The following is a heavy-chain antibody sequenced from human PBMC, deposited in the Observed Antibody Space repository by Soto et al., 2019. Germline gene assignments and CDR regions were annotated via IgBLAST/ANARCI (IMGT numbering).Heavy chain of an antibody. Sequence: PGESLKISCEASGFTFSDNWMSWVRPAPGKGLAWVANIKHDGSETEYVDSVKGRFIISRDNIRNSVFLQMNSLTADDTVVYYCARDVGSGWFDYSGQVSLVTVSS. D-gene: IGHD6-19*01. CDR2: IKHDGSET. J-gene: IGHJ4*02. V-gene: IGHV3-7*05. CDR3: ARDVGSGWFDY. CDR1: GFTFSDNW.